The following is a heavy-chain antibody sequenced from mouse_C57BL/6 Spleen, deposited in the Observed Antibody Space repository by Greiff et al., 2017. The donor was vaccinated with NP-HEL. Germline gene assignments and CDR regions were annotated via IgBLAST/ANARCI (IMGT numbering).Heavy chain of an antibody. CDR1: GYSITSGYY. CDR2: ISYDGSN. V-gene: IGHV3-6*01. CDR3: ARDRAYYSNYPFAY. Sequence: EVKLVESGPGLVKPSQSLSLTCSVTGYSITSGYYWNWIRQFPGNKLEWMGYISYDGSNNYNPSLKNRISITRDTSKNQFFLKLNSVTTEDTATYYCARDRAYYSNYPFAYWGQGTLVTVSA. J-gene: IGHJ3*01. D-gene: IGHD2-5*01.